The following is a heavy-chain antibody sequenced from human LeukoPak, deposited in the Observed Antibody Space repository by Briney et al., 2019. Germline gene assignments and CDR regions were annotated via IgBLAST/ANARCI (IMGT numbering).Heavy chain of an antibody. J-gene: IGHJ6*02. Sequence: PSETLSLTCAVYGGSFSGYYWSWIRQPPGKGLEWIGEINHSGSTNYNPSLKSRVTISVDTSKNQFSMKLTSATAADTAVYYCARDPSPQWPLSYYYYGLDVWGQGTTVTVSS. CDR1: GGSFSGYY. D-gene: IGHD6-19*01. CDR2: INHSGST. CDR3: ARDPSPQWPLSYYYYGLDV. V-gene: IGHV4-34*01.